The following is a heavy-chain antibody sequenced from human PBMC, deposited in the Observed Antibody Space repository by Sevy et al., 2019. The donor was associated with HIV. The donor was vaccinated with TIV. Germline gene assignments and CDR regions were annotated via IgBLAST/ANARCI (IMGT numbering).Heavy chain of an antibody. Sequence: GGSLRLSCAASGFTFSSYAMSWVRQAPGKGLEWVSAISGSGGSTYYADSVKGRFTISRDNSKNTLYLQMNSLRAEDTVVYYCAKVEGYCGGDCYPPTRWFDPWGQGTLVTVSS. CDR1: GFTFSSYA. D-gene: IGHD2-21*02. V-gene: IGHV3-23*01. CDR2: ISGSGGST. CDR3: AKVEGYCGGDCYPPTRWFDP. J-gene: IGHJ5*02.